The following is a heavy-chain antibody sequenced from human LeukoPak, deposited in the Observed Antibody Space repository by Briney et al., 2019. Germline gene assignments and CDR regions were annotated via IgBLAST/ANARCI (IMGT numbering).Heavy chain of an antibody. CDR2: IYPGDSDT. V-gene: IGHV5-51*01. CDR1: GYSFTSYW. CDR3: ARFTFGGVIAASDDAFDI. Sequence: HGESLKISCKGSGYSFTSYWIGWVRQMPGKGLEWMGIIYPGDSDTRYSPSFQGQVTISADKSISTAYLQWSSLKASDTAMYYCARFTFGGVIAASDDAFDIWGQGTMVTVSS. D-gene: IGHD3-16*02. J-gene: IGHJ3*02.